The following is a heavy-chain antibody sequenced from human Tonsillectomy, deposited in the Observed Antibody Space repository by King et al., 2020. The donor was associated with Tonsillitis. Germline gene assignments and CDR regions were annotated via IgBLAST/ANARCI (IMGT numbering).Heavy chain of an antibody. CDR3: ARGLGWGGSSDWFDP. V-gene: IGHV4-4*02. CDR2: ISRGGIP. Sequence: QLQESGPGLVKPSGTLSLTCAVSGDSISNYKWWSWVRQPPGKGLEWIGEISRGGIPHYNPSLKGRLTISVDKSKNQFSLEVASVTAADTAVYFCARGLGWGGSSDWFDPWGQGILVTVSS. CDR1: GDSISNYKW. J-gene: IGHJ5*02. D-gene: IGHD3-10*01.